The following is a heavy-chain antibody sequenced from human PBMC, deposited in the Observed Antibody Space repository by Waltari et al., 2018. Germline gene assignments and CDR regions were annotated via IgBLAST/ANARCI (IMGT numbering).Heavy chain of an antibody. D-gene: IGHD1-26*01. J-gene: IGHJ4*02. CDR3: ARGPYSGSYNY. Sequence: QVQLVQSGAEVKKPGSSVKVSCKASGGTFSSYTISWVRQAPGQGLEWMGRTIPILGIANYAQKFQGRVTITADKSTSTAYMELSSLRSEDTAVYYCARGPYSGSYNYWGQGTLVTVSS. V-gene: IGHV1-69*02. CDR1: GGTFSSYT. CDR2: TIPILGIA.